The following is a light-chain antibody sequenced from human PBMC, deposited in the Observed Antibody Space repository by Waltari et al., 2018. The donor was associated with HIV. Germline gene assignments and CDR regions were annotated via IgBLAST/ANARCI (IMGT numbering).Light chain of an antibody. CDR2: GKN. CDR1: SLRSYY. V-gene: IGLV3-19*01. J-gene: IGLJ2*01. Sequence: SSELTQDPAVSVALGQTVSITCQGDSLRSYYASWYQQKPGQAPVFVIYGKNNRPSGIPDRFSGSSLGNTASLTITGAQAEDEADYYCNSRDSSGNHVIFGGGTKLTVL. CDR3: NSRDSSGNHVI.